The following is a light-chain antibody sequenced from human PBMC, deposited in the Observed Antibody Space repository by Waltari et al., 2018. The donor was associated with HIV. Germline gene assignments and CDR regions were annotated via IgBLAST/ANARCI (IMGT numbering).Light chain of an antibody. CDR3: SSSTLANRVV. CDR1: NSDIGDSDS. Sequence: QSAPTQPASISAAPGQSVTISCTGNNSDIGDSDSVSWYQKSPEQDTRLTLYNVFYQVPGVSYRFSGSKSGNTASLTISGLQSEDEGHYYCSSSTLANRVVFGGGTFLTVL. J-gene: IGLJ2*01. CDR2: NVF. V-gene: IGLV2-14*03.